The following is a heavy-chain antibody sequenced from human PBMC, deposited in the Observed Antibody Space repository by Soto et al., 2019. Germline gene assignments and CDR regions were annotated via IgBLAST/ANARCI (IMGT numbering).Heavy chain of an antibody. D-gene: IGHD1-1*01. CDR2: IGGSGVST. V-gene: IGHV3-23*01. Sequence: GGSLRLSCAGSGFTFSNYAMSWVRQAPGKGLEWVSAIGGSGVSTYYADSVKGRSIISRDNSKNTLYLQMNSLRAEDTAVYSCAKDRRLLILYHFDSWGQGTLVTVSS. CDR3: AKDRRLLILYHFDS. J-gene: IGHJ4*02. CDR1: GFTFSNYA.